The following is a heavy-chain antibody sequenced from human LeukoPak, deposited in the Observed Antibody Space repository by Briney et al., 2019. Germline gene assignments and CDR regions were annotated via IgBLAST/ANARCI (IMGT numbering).Heavy chain of an antibody. J-gene: IGHJ3*02. D-gene: IGHD3-22*01. CDR1: GGSFSGYY. CDR2: INHSGST. CDR3: ARDSDYYDSSGYYFDAFDI. Sequence: SETLSLTCAVYGGSFSGYYWSWIRQPPGKGLEWIGEINHSGSTNYNPSLKSRVTISVDTSKNQFSLKLSSVTAEDTAVYYCARDSDYYDSSGYYFDAFDIWGQGTMVTVSS. V-gene: IGHV4-34*01.